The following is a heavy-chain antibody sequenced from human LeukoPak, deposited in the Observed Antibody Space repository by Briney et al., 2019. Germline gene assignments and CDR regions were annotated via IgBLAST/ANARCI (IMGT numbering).Heavy chain of an antibody. CDR3: VDYSVYSKGY. J-gene: IGHJ4*02. Sequence: PSETLSLTCTVSGGSIGTSYWAWIRQPPGKGLEWVAYIHYSGATSYNPSLESRLTISLDMSNNQFSLKLTSVTAADTAVYYCVDYSVYSKGYWGQGTLVTVSS. CDR1: GGSIGTSY. V-gene: IGHV4-59*08. CDR2: IHYSGAT. D-gene: IGHD4-11*01.